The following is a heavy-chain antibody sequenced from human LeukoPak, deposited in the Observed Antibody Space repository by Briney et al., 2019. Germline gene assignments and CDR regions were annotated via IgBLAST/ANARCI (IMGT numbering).Heavy chain of an antibody. CDR3: TCSGGSCLVMDV. CDR1: GFIFSNYE. D-gene: IGHD2-15*01. CDR2: ISYDGSNK. V-gene: IGHV3-30*03. Sequence: GGPLRLSCAASGFIFSNYEMNWVRQAPGKGLEWVAVISYDGSNKYYADSVKGRFTISRDNSKNTLYLQMNSLRAEDTAVYYCTCSGGSCLVMDVWGKGTTVTVSS. J-gene: IGHJ6*03.